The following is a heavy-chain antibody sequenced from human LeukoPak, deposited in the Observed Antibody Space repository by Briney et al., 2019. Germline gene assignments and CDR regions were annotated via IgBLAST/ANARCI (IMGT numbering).Heavy chain of an antibody. Sequence: SETLSLPFRVPGGSLGSVVHNWAWVLQSADKGLEHVGSVDQTGSHYYNPPLTSRVTISVDTSNKQYSLKLTSVNAADTAVYYCARDLGGYPFFMDVWGKGITVTVSS. CDR1: GGSLGSVVHN. D-gene: IGHD2-15*01. J-gene: IGHJ6*03. CDR2: VDQTGSH. CDR3: ARDLGGYPFFMDV. V-gene: IGHV4-39*07.